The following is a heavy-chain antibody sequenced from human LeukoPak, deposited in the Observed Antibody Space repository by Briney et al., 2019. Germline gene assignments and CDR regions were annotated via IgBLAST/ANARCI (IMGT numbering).Heavy chain of an antibody. D-gene: IGHD2-2*01. V-gene: IGHV3-30*03. J-gene: IGHJ4*02. CDR2: ISYDGSNK. CDR3: ARKGCSSTSCSFDY. Sequence: PGGSLRLSCAASGFTFSSYAMHWVRQAPGKGLEWVAVISYDGSNKYYADSVKGRFTISRDNSKNTLYLQMNSLRAEDTAVYYCARKGCSSTSCSFDYWGQGTLVTVSS. CDR1: GFTFSSYA.